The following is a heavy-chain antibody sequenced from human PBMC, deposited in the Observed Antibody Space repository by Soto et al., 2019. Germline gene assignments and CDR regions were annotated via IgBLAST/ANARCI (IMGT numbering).Heavy chain of an antibody. J-gene: IGHJ3*02. Sequence: PGGSLRLSCAASGFTFSRYGMHWVRQAPGKGLEWVSAISGSGGSTYYADSVKGRFTISRDNSKNTLYLQMNSLRAEDTAVYYCAKDIARYVVVPAATAFDIWGQGTMVTVSS. D-gene: IGHD2-2*01. CDR1: GFTFSRYG. CDR2: ISGSGGST. V-gene: IGHV3-23*01. CDR3: AKDIARYVVVPAATAFDI.